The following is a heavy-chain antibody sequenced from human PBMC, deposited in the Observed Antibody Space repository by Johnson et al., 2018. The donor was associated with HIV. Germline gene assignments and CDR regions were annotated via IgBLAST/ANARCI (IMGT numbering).Heavy chain of an antibody. J-gene: IGHJ3*02. V-gene: IGHV3-30-3*01. Sequence: QVQLVESGGGVVQPGRSLRLSCAASGFTFSTYAMHWVRQAPGKGLEWVAVISYDGSNKYYADSVKGLFTISRDNSKNTLFLQMNSLRAEDTAVYYCARVKSYGDYVGLDAFDIWGQGTMVTVSS. CDR2: ISYDGSNK. D-gene: IGHD4-17*01. CDR3: ARVKSYGDYVGLDAFDI. CDR1: GFTFSTYA.